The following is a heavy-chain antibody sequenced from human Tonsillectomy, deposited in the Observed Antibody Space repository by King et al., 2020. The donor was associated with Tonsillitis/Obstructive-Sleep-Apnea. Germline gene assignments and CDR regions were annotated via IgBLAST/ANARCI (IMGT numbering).Heavy chain of an antibody. CDR1: GGSIISYY. Sequence: QLQESGPGLVKPSETLSLTCTVSGGSIISYYWSWIRQPPGKGLEWIGYIDYSGSTKYSPSLKTRVTISVDTSKNQFSLKVNSVTAADTAVYYCAGEEYGMDVWGQGTTVTVSS. V-gene: IGHV4-59*01. CDR3: AGEEYGMDV. J-gene: IGHJ6*02. CDR2: IDYSGST.